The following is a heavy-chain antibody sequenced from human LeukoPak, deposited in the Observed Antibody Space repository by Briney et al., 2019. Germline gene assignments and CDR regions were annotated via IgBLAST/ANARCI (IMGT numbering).Heavy chain of an antibody. CDR2: VYYSGST. D-gene: IGHD6-19*01. J-gene: IGHJ4*02. Sequence: PSETLSLTCAVSGGSISSGGYSWSWIRQPPGKGLEWIGYVYYSGSTNYNPSLKSRVTISLDVSKNQFSLKLSSVTAADTAVYYCARRSSGWVDYWGQGTLVTVSS. CDR3: ARRSSGWVDY. V-gene: IGHV4-61*08. CDR1: GGSISSGGYS.